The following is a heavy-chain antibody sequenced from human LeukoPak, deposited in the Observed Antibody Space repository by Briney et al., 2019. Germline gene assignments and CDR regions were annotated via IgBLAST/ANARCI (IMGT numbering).Heavy chain of an antibody. Sequence: PGGSLRLSCAASGFRFSGSAVHWVRQASGKGLEWVGRIETKTNSYATAYTASVKGRFTISRDDSKNTAYLEMNSLKTEDTAVYYCTKHLNSGSDYYFDYWGQGTLVTVSS. CDR2: IETKTNSYAT. CDR1: GFRFSGSA. J-gene: IGHJ4*02. D-gene: IGHD3-10*01. V-gene: IGHV3-73*01. CDR3: TKHLNSGSDYYFDY.